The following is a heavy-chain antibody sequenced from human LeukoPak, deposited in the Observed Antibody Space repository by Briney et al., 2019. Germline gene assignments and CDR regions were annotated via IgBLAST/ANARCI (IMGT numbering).Heavy chain of an antibody. J-gene: IGHJ4*02. CDR3: AKDPEVNKQLPPDGLDY. V-gene: IGHV3-33*06. D-gene: IGHD6-6*01. CDR2: IWYDGSNQ. CDR1: GFTFSSYG. Sequence: SGGSLRLSCAASGFTFSSYGMHWVRQTPGKGLGWVAAIWYDGSNQYYADSVKGRFTISRDNSKNTVYLQVNSLRAEDTAVYYCAKDPEVNKQLPPDGLDYWGQGTLVTFSS.